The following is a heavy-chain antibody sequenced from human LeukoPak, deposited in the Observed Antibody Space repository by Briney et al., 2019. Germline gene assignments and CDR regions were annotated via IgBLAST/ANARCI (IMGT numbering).Heavy chain of an antibody. D-gene: IGHD3/OR15-3a*01. CDR3: ARGSRRTDSRFDP. Sequence: SETLSLTCTVSGGSISSGSYHWSWIRQPAGKALEWIGRIYPSGSTNYDPSLKSRVTISVDTSKNQFSLKLSSVTAADTAVYYCARGSRRTDSRFDPWGQGTLVTVSS. CDR2: IYPSGST. CDR1: GGSISSGSYH. V-gene: IGHV4-61*02. J-gene: IGHJ5*02.